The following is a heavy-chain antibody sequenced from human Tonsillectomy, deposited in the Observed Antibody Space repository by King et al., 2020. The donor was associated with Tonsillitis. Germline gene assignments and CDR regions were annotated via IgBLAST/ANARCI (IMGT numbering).Heavy chain of an antibody. CDR2: IYYSGST. J-gene: IGHJ5*02. Sequence: VQLQESGPGLVKPSETLSLTCTVSGGSISSYYWSWIRQPPGKGLEWIGYIYYSGSTNYNPSLKSRVTISVDTSKNQFSLKLSSVTAADTAVYYCARLNDWFDPWGKGTLVTVSS. CDR1: GGSISSYY. CDR3: ARLNDWFDP. V-gene: IGHV4-59*08.